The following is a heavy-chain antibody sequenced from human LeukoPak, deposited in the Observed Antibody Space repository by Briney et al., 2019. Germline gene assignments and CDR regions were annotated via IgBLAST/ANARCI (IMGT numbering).Heavy chain of an antibody. CDR1: GFTFSSYG. V-gene: IGHV3-30*02. CDR3: AKQDPYSGSYYYYFDY. J-gene: IGHJ4*02. D-gene: IGHD1-26*01. CDR2: IRYDGSNK. Sequence: PGGSLRLSCAASGFTFSSYGMHWVRQAPGKGLEWVAFIRYDGSNKYYADSVKGRFTISRDNSKNTLYLQMNSLRAEDTAVYYCAKQDPYSGSYYYYFDYWCQGTLVTVSS.